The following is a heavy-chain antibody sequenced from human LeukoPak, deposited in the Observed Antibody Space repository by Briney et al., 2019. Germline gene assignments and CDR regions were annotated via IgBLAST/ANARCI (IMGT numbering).Heavy chain of an antibody. J-gene: IGHJ4*02. Sequence: ASVKVSCKDSGYTFTSYGISWVRQAPGQGLEWMGWISAYNGNTNYARKLQGRVTMTTDTSTSTAYMELRSLRSDDTAVYYCARVGTVGATTKLDYWGQGTLVTVSS. V-gene: IGHV1-18*01. CDR2: ISAYNGNT. D-gene: IGHD1-26*01. CDR1: GYTFTSYG. CDR3: ARVGTVGATTKLDY.